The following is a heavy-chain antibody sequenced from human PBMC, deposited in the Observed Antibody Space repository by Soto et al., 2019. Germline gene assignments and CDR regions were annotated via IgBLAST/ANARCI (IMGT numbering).Heavy chain of an antibody. D-gene: IGHD1-7*01. J-gene: IGHJ3*02. CDR2: IIPIFGTA. Sequence: ASVKVSCKASGGTFSSYAISWVRQAPGQGLEWMGGIIPIFGTANYAQKFQGRVTITADESTSTAYMELSSLRSEDTAVYYCARDLELMRAFDIWGQGTMVTV. CDR3: ARDLELMRAFDI. CDR1: GGTFSSYA. V-gene: IGHV1-69*13.